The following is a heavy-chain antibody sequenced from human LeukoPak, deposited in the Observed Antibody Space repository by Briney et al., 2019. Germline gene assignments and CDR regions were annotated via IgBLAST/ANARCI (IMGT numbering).Heavy chain of an antibody. CDR3: ARAAIAVAGMSRYYYYGMDV. V-gene: IGHV3-9*01. CDR2: LCWNGGSI. Sequence: PGGSLRLSCASSGFTFGDFAMHWVRQGPGKGLEWVAGLCWNGGSIGYADSVKGRFTISRDNAKNSLYLQMNSLRAEDTAVYYCARAAIAVAGMSRYYYYGMDVWGQGTTVTVSS. J-gene: IGHJ6*02. CDR1: GFTFGDFA. D-gene: IGHD6-19*01.